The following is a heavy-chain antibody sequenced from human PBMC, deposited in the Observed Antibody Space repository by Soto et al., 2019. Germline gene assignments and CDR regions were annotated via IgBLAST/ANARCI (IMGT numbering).Heavy chain of an antibody. V-gene: IGHV3-30*18. CDR2: ISFDGVNE. D-gene: IGHD3-10*01. CDR3: ANTMDSPPGNSRDRGALLDY. Sequence: QVQLVESGGGVVQPGRSLRLSCAASGFTFSAYGMHWVRQAPGKGPEWLAVISFDGVNEYYADPVEGRFSISRHNSTKSLHPQMTRLRAEDTAVYYCANTMDSPPGNSRDRGALLDYWCQGTVVTVSS. J-gene: IGHJ4*02. CDR1: GFTFSAYG.